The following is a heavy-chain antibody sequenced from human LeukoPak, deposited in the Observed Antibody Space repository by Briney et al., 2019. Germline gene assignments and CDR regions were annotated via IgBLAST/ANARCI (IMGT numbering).Heavy chain of an antibody. CDR2: LSPEHTNN. D-gene: IGHD3-22*01. V-gene: IGHV3-30*09. CDR3: AKEGGSRGHAGHFDN. Sequence: GGYLRLYCVASGFILSNYPMHWLRQAPDKRLEWLGILSPEHTNNYADSVKGRFAISRDNSKNEMYIQMNDLRHEDTAMFYCAKEGGSRGHAGHFDNWGQGTLVTVSS. CDR1: GFILSNYP. J-gene: IGHJ4*02.